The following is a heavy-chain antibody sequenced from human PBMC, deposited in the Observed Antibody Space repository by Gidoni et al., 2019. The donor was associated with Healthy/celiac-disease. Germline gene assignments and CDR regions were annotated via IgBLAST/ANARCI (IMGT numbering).Heavy chain of an antibody. CDR2: IYYSGSN. J-gene: IGHJ4*02. CDR3: ARRYSPRFVTTVTSYYFDY. Sequence: QLQLQESGPGLVKPSETLSLTCTVSGGSTSSSSYYWGWIRQPPGKGLEWIGSIYYSGSNYYNPSLKSRVTISVDTSKNQFSLKLSSVTAADTAVYYCARRYSPRFVTTVTSYYFDYWGQGTLVTVSS. V-gene: IGHV4-39*01. D-gene: IGHD4-4*01. CDR1: GGSTSSSSYY.